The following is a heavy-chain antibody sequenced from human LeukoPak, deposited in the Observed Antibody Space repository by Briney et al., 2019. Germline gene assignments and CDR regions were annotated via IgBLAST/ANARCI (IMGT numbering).Heavy chain of an antibody. J-gene: IGHJ5*02. CDR3: ARAMVRGVIPQYWFDP. CDR1: GYTFTSYG. Sequence: ASVKVSCKASGYTFTSYGITWVQQAPGQGLEWMGWISAYNGNTNYAQKLQGRVTMTTDTSTSTAYMELRGLRSDDTAVYYCARAMVRGVIPQYWFDPWGQGTLVTVSS. V-gene: IGHV1-18*01. CDR2: ISAYNGNT. D-gene: IGHD3-10*01.